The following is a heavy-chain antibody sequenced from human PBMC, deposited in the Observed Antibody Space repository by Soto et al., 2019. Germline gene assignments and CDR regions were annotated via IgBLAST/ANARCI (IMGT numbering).Heavy chain of an antibody. CDR2: ISAYSGDT. J-gene: IGHJ4*03. D-gene: IGHD3-22*01. Sequence: ASVKVSCKGSGYTFTSFGINWVRQAPGQGLEWLGWISAYSGDTNYAQKYQGRVTLTTDTSTSTAYMELRNLTSDDTAVYYCARDRPTDYYDNSGFLSWGHGTLVTVSS. CDR3: ARDRPTDYYDNSGFLS. CDR1: GYTFTSFG. V-gene: IGHV1-18*01.